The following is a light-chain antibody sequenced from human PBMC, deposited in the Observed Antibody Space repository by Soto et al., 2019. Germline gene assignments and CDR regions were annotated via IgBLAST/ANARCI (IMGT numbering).Light chain of an antibody. CDR3: QQYNNWPLT. CDR1: QSVSSN. V-gene: IGKV3-15*01. CDR2: GAS. Sequence: EIVMTQSPATLSVSPGERATLSCRDSQSVSSNLAWYQEKPGQAPRLLIYGASTRAAGIPARFSGSGSGTEFTLTISSLQSEDFAVYYCQQYNNWPLTFGGGTKVDMK. J-gene: IGKJ4*01.